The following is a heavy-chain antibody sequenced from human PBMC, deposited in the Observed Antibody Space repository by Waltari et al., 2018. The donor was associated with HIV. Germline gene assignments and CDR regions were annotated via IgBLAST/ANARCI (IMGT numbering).Heavy chain of an antibody. CDR2: MSQSGDS. CDR3: ARGPTPGGSYRYLDHNWFDP. J-gene: IGHJ5*02. D-gene: IGHD1-26*01. CDR1: GVSISSRNW. Sequence: GLVKPSGTLSLTCAVSGVSISSRNWWSWVRQSPGKGLEWIGEMSQSGDSNYNPSLESRVTISIDESENQLSLKVTSVTAADMAIYYCARGPTPGGSYRYLDHNWFDPWGQGTLVTVSS. V-gene: IGHV4-4*02.